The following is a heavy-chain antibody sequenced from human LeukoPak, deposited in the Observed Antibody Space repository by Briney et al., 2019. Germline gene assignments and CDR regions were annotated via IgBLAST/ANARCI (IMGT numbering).Heavy chain of an antibody. CDR3: ARHRLAYSSSWYYFDY. Sequence: GESLKISCKASGYSFTSYWIGWVRQMPGKGLEWMGIIYPGDSDTRYSPSFQGQVTISADKSISTAYLQWSSLKASDTAMYYCARHRLAYSSSWYYFDYWGQGTLVTVSS. V-gene: IGHV5-51*01. J-gene: IGHJ4*02. CDR2: IYPGDSDT. CDR1: GYSFTSYW. D-gene: IGHD6-13*01.